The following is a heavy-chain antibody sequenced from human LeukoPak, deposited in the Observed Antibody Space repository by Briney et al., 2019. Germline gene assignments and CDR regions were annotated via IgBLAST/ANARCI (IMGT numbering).Heavy chain of an antibody. V-gene: IGHV4-59*11. Sequence: SETLSLTCTGSGDSISSHYWSWIRQSPGKGLEWIGYVHYSGGATYNPSLKSRVTFSVATSKTQFSLKLSSVTAADTAVYYCAREYCTTTCYFDYWGQGMLVTVSS. J-gene: IGHJ4*02. CDR3: AREYCTTTCYFDY. D-gene: IGHD2-8*01. CDR1: GDSISSHY. CDR2: VHYSGGA.